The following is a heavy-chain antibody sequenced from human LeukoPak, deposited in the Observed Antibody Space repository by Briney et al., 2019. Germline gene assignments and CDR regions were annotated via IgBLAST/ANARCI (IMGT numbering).Heavy chain of an antibody. D-gene: IGHD5-18*01. Sequence: ASVKVSCKASGYTFTSYDINWVRQATGQGLEWMGWMNPNSGNTGYAQKFQGRVTMTRNTSISTAYMELSSLRSEDTAVYYCARGTDTAMVHDYWGQGPLVTVSS. V-gene: IGHV1-8*01. CDR3: ARGTDTAMVHDY. CDR1: GYTFTSYD. CDR2: MNPNSGNT. J-gene: IGHJ4*02.